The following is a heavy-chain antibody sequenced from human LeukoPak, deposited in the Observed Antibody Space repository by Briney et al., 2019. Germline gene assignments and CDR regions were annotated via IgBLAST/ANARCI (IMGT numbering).Heavy chain of an antibody. CDR2: ISYDGSNK. CDR3: ARDESGYMDV. Sequence: PGGSLRLSCAASGFTFSSYAMHWVRQAPGKGLEWVAVISYDGSNKYYADSVKGRFTISRDNAKNSLYLQMNSLRAEDTAVYYCARDESGYMDVWGKGTTVTVSS. V-gene: IGHV3-30*04. CDR1: GFTFSSYA. J-gene: IGHJ6*03.